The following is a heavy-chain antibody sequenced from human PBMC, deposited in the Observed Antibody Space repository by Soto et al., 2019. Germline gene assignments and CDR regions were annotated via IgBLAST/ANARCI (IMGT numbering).Heavy chain of an antibody. Sequence: GGSLRLSCAASGFTFSSYAMSWVRQAPGKGLEWVSAISGSGGSTYYADSVKGRFTISRDNSKNTLYLQMNSLRAEDTAVYYCAKGQLRFLEWLYVGEGEGPFDYWGQGTLVTVSS. D-gene: IGHD3-3*01. J-gene: IGHJ4*02. CDR3: AKGQLRFLEWLYVGEGEGPFDY. CDR2: ISGSGGST. V-gene: IGHV3-23*01. CDR1: GFTFSSYA.